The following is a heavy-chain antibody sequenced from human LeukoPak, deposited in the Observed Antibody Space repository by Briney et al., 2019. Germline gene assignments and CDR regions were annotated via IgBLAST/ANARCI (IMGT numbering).Heavy chain of an antibody. CDR3: ARAPVGPASFNSDYFDC. J-gene: IGHJ4*02. CDR1: GGSISSGGYY. D-gene: IGHD2-2*01. V-gene: IGHV4-31*03. Sequence: PSETLSLTCTVSGGSISSGGYYWSWIRQHPGKGLEWIGYIYYSGSTYYNPSLKSRVTISVDTSKNQFSLKLSSVTAADTAVYYCARAPVGPASFNSDYFDCWGQGTLVTVSS. CDR2: IYYSGST.